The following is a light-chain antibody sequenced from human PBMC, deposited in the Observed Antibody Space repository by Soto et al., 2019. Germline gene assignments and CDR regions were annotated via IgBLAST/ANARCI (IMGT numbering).Light chain of an antibody. J-gene: IGLJ1*01. V-gene: IGLV2-14*03. CDR2: DVT. CDR3: NSYTSSSSYV. Sequence: QSALTQPASVSGSPGQSITISCTGTSSDVGGYKYVSWYQHHPGKAPRLIIYDVTNRPSGVSNRFSGSKSGNTASLTISGLQAEDEADYYCNSYTSSSSYVLGTGTKVTVL. CDR1: SSDVGGYKY.